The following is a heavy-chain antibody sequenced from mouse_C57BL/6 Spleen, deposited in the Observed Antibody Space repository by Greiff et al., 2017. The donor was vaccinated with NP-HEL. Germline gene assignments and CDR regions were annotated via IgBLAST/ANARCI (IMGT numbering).Heavy chain of an antibody. D-gene: IGHD1-1*01. CDR1: GYTFTSYW. CDR2: IYPGSGST. CDR3: ANYYGSTGYFDV. Sequence: VKLQQPGAELVKPGASVKMSCKASGYTFTSYWITWVKQRPGQGLEWIGDIYPGSGSTNYNEKFKSKATLTVDTSSSTAYMQLSSLTSEDSAVYYCANYYGSTGYFDVWGTGTTVTVSS. J-gene: IGHJ1*03. V-gene: IGHV1-55*01.